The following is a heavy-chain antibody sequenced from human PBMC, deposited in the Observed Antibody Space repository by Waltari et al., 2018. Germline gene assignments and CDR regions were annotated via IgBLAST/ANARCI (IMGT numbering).Heavy chain of an antibody. CDR2: IDNDGSGT. D-gene: IGHD5-18*01. Sequence: EVRLEESGGGLVQPGGSRRLSGAASGFALSGYWIHWVRQAPGKGLVWVSRIDNDGSGTTYADSVMGRFTISRDNAKNTVYLEMNSLRAEDTAVYYCSRSPAGYSRSDYWGQGTLVTVSS. CDR3: SRSPAGYSRSDY. V-gene: IGHV3-74*01. CDR1: GFALSGYW. J-gene: IGHJ4*02.